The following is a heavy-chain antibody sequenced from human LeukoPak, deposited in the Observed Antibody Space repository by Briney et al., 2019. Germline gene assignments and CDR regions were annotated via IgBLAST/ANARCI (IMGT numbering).Heavy chain of an antibody. V-gene: IGHV4-34*01. CDR1: GGSLSVYY. CDR3: ARVAHSSSWIPY. CDR2: INHSGST. Sequence: SETLSLTCAVYGGSLSVYYWRGTRHPPEKGGEWIGEINHSGSTNCHPYLKRRVTLSVDTSKNQFSLKLSSVTAADTAVYYCARVAHSSSWIPYWGQGTLVTVSS. J-gene: IGHJ4*02. D-gene: IGHD6-13*01.